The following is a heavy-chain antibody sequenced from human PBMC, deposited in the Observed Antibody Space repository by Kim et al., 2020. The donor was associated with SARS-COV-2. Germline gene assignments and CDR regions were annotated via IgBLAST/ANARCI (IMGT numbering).Heavy chain of an antibody. Sequence: ASVKVSCKASGYSFTTYAMHWVRQAPGQRLEWMGWMKAGSGNTKYSQNFQGRVTSARDTSANTAYMELSSLTSEDTAVYYCARDRGSSGSEGRSGMDVWGQGTTVTVSS. D-gene: IGHD3-10*01. CDR1: GYSFTTYA. V-gene: IGHV1-3*01. J-gene: IGHJ6*02. CDR3: ARDRGSSGSEGRSGMDV. CDR2: MKAGSGNT.